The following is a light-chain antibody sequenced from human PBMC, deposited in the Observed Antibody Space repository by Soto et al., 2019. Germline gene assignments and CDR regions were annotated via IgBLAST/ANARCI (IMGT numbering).Light chain of an antibody. CDR1: QAVGHY. CDR2: DIS. J-gene: IGKJ1*01. V-gene: IGKV3-11*01. CDR3: QQRSNWPRT. Sequence: EIVLTQSPATQSLSPGERATLSCRASQAVGHYLAWYQQKPGQAPRLLIYDISYRATGIPARFTGSGSGTDFTLTISSLEPEDFAVYYCQQRSNWPRTFGRGTKVEIK.